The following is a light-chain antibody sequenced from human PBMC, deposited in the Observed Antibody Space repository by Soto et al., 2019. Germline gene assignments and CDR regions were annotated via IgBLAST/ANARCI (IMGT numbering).Light chain of an antibody. CDR2: NND. CDR1: SSNIGANP. J-gene: IGLJ2*01. Sequence: QSVLTQPPSASGTPGQRVTISCSGSSSNIGANPVNWYQQLPGTAPKLLIYNNDQRPSGVPDRFSASKSGTSASLVISGLRSEDEADYYCEAWIDSLYGALFGGGTKLTVL. V-gene: IGLV1-44*01. CDR3: EAWIDSLYGAL.